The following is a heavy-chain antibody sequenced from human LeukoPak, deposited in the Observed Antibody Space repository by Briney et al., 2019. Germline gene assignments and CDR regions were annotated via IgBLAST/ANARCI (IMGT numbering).Heavy chain of an antibody. V-gene: IGHV3-7*01. CDR3: ARDWKFSTFDY. CDR2: ISPDGSLK. D-gene: IGHD1-1*01. J-gene: IGHJ4*02. Sequence: GGSLRLSCGASGIIFSNIWVTLVRQAPGKGLEWVATISPDGSLKNYVDSVKGRFTMSRDNAKNSVYMQSNSVRAEDTAVYYCARDWKFSTFDYWGQGTLVTVSS. CDR1: GIIFSNIW.